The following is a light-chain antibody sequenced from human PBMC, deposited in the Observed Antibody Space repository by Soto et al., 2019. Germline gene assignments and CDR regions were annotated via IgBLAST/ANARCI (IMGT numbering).Light chain of an antibody. J-gene: IGLJ3*02. Sequence: QSVLTQSPSASGTPGQRVTISCSGSTSNIGSNTVNWFQQLPGTAPKLLIYSNSQRPSGIPDRFSGSKSGTSASLAISGLQSEDEADYYCAAWDDSLNGQGWVFGGGTKVTVL. CDR3: AAWDDSLNGQGWV. V-gene: IGLV1-44*01. CDR1: TSNIGSNT. CDR2: SNS.